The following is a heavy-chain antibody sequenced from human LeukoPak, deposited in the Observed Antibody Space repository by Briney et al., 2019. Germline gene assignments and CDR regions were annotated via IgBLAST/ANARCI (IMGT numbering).Heavy chain of an antibody. CDR2: IDPSDSDT. CDR1: GYNFTVYW. CDR3: ARRGIATYYVDY. Sequence: GESLKISCEASGYNFTVYWIAWVRQMPGKGLEWMGIIDPSDSDTRYGPFFQGQVTISADKSISTAYLQWSSLKASDTAVYYCARRGIATYYVDYWGQGTHVTVSS. J-gene: IGHJ4*02. D-gene: IGHD3-10*01. V-gene: IGHV5-51*01.